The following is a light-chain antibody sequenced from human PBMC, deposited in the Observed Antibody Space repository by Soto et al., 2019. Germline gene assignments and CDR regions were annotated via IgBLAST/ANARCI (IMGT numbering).Light chain of an antibody. J-gene: IGLJ1*01. CDR1: SSDVGGYNY. CDR2: EVS. V-gene: IGLV2-14*01. CDR3: CSPTTTSTLV. Sequence: QSALTQPASVSGSPGQSIAISCTGTSSDVGGYNYVSWYQQHPGKAPKLILYEVSDRPSGVSSRFSGSKSGSTASLTISGLQAEHEGDYYCCSPTTTSTLVFGTGTKVTVL.